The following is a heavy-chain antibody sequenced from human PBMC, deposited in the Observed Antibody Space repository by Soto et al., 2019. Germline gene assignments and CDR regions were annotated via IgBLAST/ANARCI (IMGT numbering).Heavy chain of an antibody. CDR2: IYYSGST. J-gene: IGHJ4*02. Sequence: SETLSLTCPFSGFSVSSGSYYWSWIRQPPGEGLEWIGYIYYSGSTNYNPSLKSRVTISVDTSKNQFSLKLSSVTAADTAVYYCARRFRDGDYTLDYWGQGTLVTVSS. D-gene: IGHD4-17*01. V-gene: IGHV4-61*01. CDR1: GFSVSSGSYY. CDR3: ARRFRDGDYTLDY.